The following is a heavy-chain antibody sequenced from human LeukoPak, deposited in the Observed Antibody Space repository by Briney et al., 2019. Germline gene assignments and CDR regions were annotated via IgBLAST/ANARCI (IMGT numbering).Heavy chain of an antibody. CDR2: ISRSGDYT. J-gene: IGHJ4*02. Sequence: GGPLRLSCAASGFTFSSYEMNWVRQAPGKGLEWVSHISRSGDYTNYADSVKGRFTISRDNARNSLFLQMNSLRAEDTAVYYCARRGGSSRGSQGDDYWGQGTQVTVSS. CDR1: GFTFSSYE. D-gene: IGHD6-13*01. V-gene: IGHV3-48*03. CDR3: ARRGGSSRGSQGDDY.